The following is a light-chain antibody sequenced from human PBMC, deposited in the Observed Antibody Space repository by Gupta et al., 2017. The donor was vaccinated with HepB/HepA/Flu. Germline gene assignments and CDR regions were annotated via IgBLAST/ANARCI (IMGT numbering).Light chain of an antibody. J-gene: IGKJ1*01. V-gene: IGKV4-1*01. CDR1: QSVLYRSNTLNY. CDR3: QQYYSTPWT. CDR2: WAS. Sequence: DIVLTQSPDSLAVSLGERATINCKSSQSVLYRSNTLNYLAWYQLKPRQPPKLLIYWASTRESGVPDRFSGSGSGTDFTLTISSLQAEDVAVYYCQQYYSTPWTFGQGTKVEIK.